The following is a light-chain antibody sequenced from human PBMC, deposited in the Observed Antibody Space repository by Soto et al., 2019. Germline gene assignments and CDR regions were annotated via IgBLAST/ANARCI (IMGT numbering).Light chain of an antibody. J-gene: IGLJ1*01. CDR3: ISYTTNNXHV. CDR1: SSDVGHYNF. V-gene: IGLV2-14*01. CDR2: EVS. Sequence: QSALTQPASVSESPGQSITISCTGTSSDVGHYNFVSWYQQHPGKAPKLMIYEVSNRPSGVSNRFSGSKSGNTASLTISGLQAEDEADYYCISYTTNNXHVXXTGTKLTVL.